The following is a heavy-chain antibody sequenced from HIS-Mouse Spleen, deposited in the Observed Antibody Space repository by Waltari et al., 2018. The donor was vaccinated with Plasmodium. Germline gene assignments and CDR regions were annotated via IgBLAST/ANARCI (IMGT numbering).Heavy chain of an antibody. CDR1: AFPFSSYG. J-gene: IGHJ4*02. D-gene: IGHD6-13*01. Sequence: QVQLVESGGGVVQPGRSLRLSCAASAFPFSSYGMHWVRQPPGKVLEWVAVISYDGSNKYYADSVKGRFTISRDNSKNTLYLQMNSLRAEDTAVYYCAKDRRSSSWYVDYWGQGTLVTVSS. CDR2: ISYDGSNK. V-gene: IGHV3-30*18. CDR3: AKDRRSSSWYVDY.